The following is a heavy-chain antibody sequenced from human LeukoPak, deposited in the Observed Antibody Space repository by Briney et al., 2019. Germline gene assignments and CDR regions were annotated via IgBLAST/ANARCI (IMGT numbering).Heavy chain of an antibody. J-gene: IGHJ4*02. CDR3: SREITTGNFDY. V-gene: IGHV1-18*01. CDR1: GYTSTNYG. D-gene: IGHD4-11*01. Sequence: GASAKVSCKASGYTSTNYGIIWVRQAPGQGLEWTGWINPNNSNTNYAQQFQGRVTMTTDSSTRTAYMELRRLRSDDTAVYFCSREITTGNFDYWGEGTLVTVSS. CDR2: INPNNSNT.